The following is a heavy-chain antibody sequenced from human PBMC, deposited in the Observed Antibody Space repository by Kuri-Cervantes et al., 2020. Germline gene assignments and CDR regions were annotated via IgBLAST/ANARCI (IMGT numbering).Heavy chain of an antibody. CDR2: INPSGGST. CDR1: GYTFTSYY. Sequence: ASVKVSCKASGYTFTSYYMHWVRQAPGQGLEWMGIINPSGGSTSYAQKFQGRVTMTRDTSTSTVYMELRSLRSDDTAVYYCARDLGWVDWWLGPFPYYYYGMDVWGQGTTVTVSS. J-gene: IGHJ6*02. D-gene: IGHD6-19*01. CDR3: ARDLGWVDWWLGPFPYYYYGMDV. V-gene: IGHV1-46*01.